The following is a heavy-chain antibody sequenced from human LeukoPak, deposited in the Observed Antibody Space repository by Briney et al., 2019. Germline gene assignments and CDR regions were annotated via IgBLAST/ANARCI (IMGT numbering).Heavy chain of an antibody. D-gene: IGHD2-15*01. CDR1: GGSFSSGDYY. Sequence: PSETLSLTCTVSGGSFSSGDYYWSWIRQPPGKGLEWIGYIYYSGSTYYNPSLKSRVTISVDTSKNQFSLKLSSVTAADTAVYYCARVRCSGGSCYLLDYWGQGTLVTVSS. CDR3: ARVRCSGGSCYLLDY. J-gene: IGHJ4*02. V-gene: IGHV4-30-4*01. CDR2: IYYSGST.